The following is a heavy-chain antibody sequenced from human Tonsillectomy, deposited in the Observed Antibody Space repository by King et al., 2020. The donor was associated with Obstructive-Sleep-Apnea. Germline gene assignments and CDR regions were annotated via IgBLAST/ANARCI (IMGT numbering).Heavy chain of an antibody. CDR2: ISSDGGKK. CDR3: VGDSRLWFGEF. D-gene: IGHD3-10*01. J-gene: IGHJ4*02. V-gene: IGHV3-30-3*01. CDR1: GFNFNVYY. Sequence: VQLVESGGGVVQPGRSLRLSCAASGFNFNVYYIHWVRQTPGKGLEWVAVISSDGGKKYYADSVKGRFTISRDNSKSTLYLQMNSLTTEDTAIYYCVGDSRLWFGEFWGRGTLVTVSA.